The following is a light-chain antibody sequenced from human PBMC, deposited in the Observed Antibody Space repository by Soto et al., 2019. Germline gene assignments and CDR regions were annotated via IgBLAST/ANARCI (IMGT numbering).Light chain of an antibody. V-gene: IGKV3-15*01. CDR1: QCVRSN. Sequence: EIVMTQSTATLSVSPGERATLSCTASQCVRSNLAWYQQTPGQASRLLIFGASTRATGIPARFSGSGSGTEITLTISSLQSEDFAVYYCQQYDDWPGTFGHGTKVDI. CDR3: QQYDDWPGT. J-gene: IGKJ1*01. CDR2: GAS.